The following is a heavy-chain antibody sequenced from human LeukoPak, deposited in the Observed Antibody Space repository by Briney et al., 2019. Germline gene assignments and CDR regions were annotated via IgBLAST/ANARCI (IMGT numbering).Heavy chain of an antibody. J-gene: IGHJ4*02. V-gene: IGHV3-23*01. CDR1: GFTFSSYG. D-gene: IGHD1/OR15-1a*01. CDR3: TKGPRALEHSTHRVDH. CDR2: ISGGGCDT. Sequence: GGSLRLSCAASGFTFSSYGMSWVRQAPGKGLEWVSAISGGGCDTYFPDSVKGRFSTSRDNTKNALYIHMSSLRAEDTSVYYCTKGPRALEHSTHRVDHWGQGTLVTVSS.